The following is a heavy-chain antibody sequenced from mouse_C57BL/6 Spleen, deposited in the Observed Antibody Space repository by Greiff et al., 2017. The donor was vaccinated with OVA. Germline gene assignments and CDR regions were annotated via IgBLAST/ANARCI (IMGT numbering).Heavy chain of an antibody. Sequence: LQESDAELVKPGASVKISCKVSGYTFTDHTIHWMKQRPEQGLEWIGYIYPRDGSTKYNEKFKGKATLTADKSSSTAYMQLNSLTSEDSAVYFCARGYDYETWYFDVWGTGTTVTVSS. J-gene: IGHJ1*03. CDR3: ARGYDYETWYFDV. D-gene: IGHD2-4*01. CDR1: GYTFTDHT. CDR2: IYPRDGST. V-gene: IGHV1-78*01.